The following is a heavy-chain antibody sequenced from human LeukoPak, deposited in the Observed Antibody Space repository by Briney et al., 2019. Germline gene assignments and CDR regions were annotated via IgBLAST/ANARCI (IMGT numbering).Heavy chain of an antibody. J-gene: IGHJ5*02. Sequence: SETLSLTCTVSGGSISGYYGIWIRQPAGNGLEGIGRVYTSGSTNYNPSLKSRVTMSIDTSKNQFSLNLSSVTAADTAVYYCAKSPSGRGGYNWFDPWGQGTLVTVSS. D-gene: IGHD3-16*01. V-gene: IGHV4-4*07. CDR1: GGSISGYY. CDR2: VYTSGST. CDR3: AKSPSGRGGYNWFDP.